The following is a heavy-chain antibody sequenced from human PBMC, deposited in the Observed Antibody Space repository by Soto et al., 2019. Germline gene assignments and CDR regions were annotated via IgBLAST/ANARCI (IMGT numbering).Heavy chain of an antibody. J-gene: IGHJ4*02. CDR1: GFTFSSYG. D-gene: IGHD5-18*01. Sequence: HPGGSLRLSCAASGFTFSSYGMHWVRQAPGKGLEWVAVISYDGSNKYYADSVKGRFTISRDNSKNTLYLQMNSLRAEDTAVYYCAKPSGGGYSYGYFDYRGQGTLVTVSS. CDR2: ISYDGSNK. CDR3: AKPSGGGYSYGYFDY. V-gene: IGHV3-30*18.